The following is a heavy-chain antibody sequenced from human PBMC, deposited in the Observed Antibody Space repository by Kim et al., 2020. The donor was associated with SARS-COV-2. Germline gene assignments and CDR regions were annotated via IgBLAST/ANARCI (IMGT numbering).Heavy chain of an antibody. CDR1: GFTFSSYS. Sequence: GGSLRLSCAASGFTFSSYSMNWVRQAPGKGLEWVSSISSSSSYIYYADSVKGRFTISRDNAKNSLYLQMNSLRAEDTAVYYCARDGTLLGPRWGYLRGEGYYYYGMDVWGQGTTVTVSS. CDR2: ISSSSSYI. D-gene: IGHD3-10*01. J-gene: IGHJ6*02. V-gene: IGHV3-21*04. CDR3: ARDGTLLGPRWGYLRGEGYYYYGMDV.